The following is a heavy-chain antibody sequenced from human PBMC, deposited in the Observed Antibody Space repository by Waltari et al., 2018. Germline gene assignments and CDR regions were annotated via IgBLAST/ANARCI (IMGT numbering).Heavy chain of an antibody. J-gene: IGHJ4*02. CDR3: AKDLNSSPYYFDY. CDR2: ISGSGGRK. D-gene: IGHD6-6*01. CDR1: GFTFSSYA. Sequence: EVQLVESGGGLVQPGGSLRLSCAASGFTFSSYAMSWVRQAPGKGLEWVSAISGSGGRKYYADTGKGRVTISRDNSKNTLYLQMNSLRAEDTAVYYCAKDLNSSPYYFDYWGQGTLVTVSS. V-gene: IGHV3-23*04.